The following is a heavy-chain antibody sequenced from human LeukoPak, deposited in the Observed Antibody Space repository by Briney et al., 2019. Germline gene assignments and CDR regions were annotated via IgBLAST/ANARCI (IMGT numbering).Heavy chain of an antibody. CDR3: ARGGTYYYDSSVATRRAFDI. CDR1: GYTFTSYG. CDR2: ISAYNGNT. J-gene: IGHJ3*02. D-gene: IGHD3-22*01. Sequence: GASVKVSCKASGYTFTSYGISWVRQAPGQGLEWMGWISAYNGNTNYAQKLQGRVTMATDTSTSTAYMELRSLRSDDTAVYYCARGGTYYYDSSVATRRAFDIWGQGTMVTVSS. V-gene: IGHV1-18*01.